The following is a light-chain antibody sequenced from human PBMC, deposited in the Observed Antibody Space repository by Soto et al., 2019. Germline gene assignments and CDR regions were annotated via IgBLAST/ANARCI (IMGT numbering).Light chain of an antibody. CDR3: SSYAGSSKGI. J-gene: IGLJ2*01. V-gene: IGLV2-8*01. CDR1: SSDVGGYNY. CDR2: EVS. Sequence: QSVLTQPPSASGSPGQSVTISCTGTSSDVGGYNYVSWYQQHPGKAPKLMIYEVSKRPSGVPDRFSGSKSGNTASLTVSGRQAEDEADYYCSSYAGSSKGIFGGGTKLTVL.